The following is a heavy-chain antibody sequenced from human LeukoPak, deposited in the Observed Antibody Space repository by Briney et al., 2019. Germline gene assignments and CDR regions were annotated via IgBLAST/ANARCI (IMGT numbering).Heavy chain of an antibody. CDR3: ASSWAYFDS. D-gene: IGHD6-13*01. J-gene: IGHJ4*02. Sequence: GGSLRLSCAASGFTFSSYGMHWVRQAPGKGLEWVAVISYDGSNKYYADSVKGRFTISRDNSKNTLYLQMNSLRAEDTAVYYCASSWAYFDSWGQGTLVTVSS. CDR1: GFTFSSYG. CDR2: ISYDGSNK. V-gene: IGHV3-30*03.